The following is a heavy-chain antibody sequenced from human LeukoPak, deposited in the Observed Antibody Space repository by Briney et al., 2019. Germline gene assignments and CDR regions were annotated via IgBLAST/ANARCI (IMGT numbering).Heavy chain of an antibody. CDR3: ARGPFFEIAAAGFDS. D-gene: IGHD6-13*01. CDR2: MNPNSGDT. J-gene: IGHJ4*02. V-gene: IGHV1-8*02. CDR1: GYTFTSYD. Sequence: ASVKVSCKASGYTFTSYDINWVRQATGQGLEWMGWMNPNSGDTGYAQKFQGRVTMTRNTSISTAYMKLSSLRSEDTAVYYCARGPFFEIAAAGFDSWGQGTPVTVSS.